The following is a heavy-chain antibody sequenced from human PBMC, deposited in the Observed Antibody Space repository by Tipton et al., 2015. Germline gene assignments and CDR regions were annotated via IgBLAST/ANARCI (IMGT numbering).Heavy chain of an antibody. CDR2: ISHSGNT. J-gene: IGHJ5*02. V-gene: IGHV4-38-2*01. CDR1: AYSISSDYY. CDR3: ARSLFPETAGLENWFDP. D-gene: IGHD6-13*01. Sequence: TLSLTCAVSAYSISSDYYWGWIRQPPGKGLEWIGSISHSGNTYYNPSLKSRVTMSRATSKNQFSLKLTSVTAADTAVYYCARSLFPETAGLENWFDPWGQGTLVTVSS.